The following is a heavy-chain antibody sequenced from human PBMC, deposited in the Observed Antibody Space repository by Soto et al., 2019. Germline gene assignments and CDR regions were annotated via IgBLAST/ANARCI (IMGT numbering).Heavy chain of an antibody. D-gene: IGHD6-19*01. J-gene: IGHJ6*02. CDR1: GGSFSGYY. CDR3: ARAHSSGWYLNGMDV. CDR2: INHSGST. Sequence: QVQLQQWGAGLLKPSETLSLTCAVYGGSFSGYYWSWIRQPPGKGLEWIGEINHSGSTNYNPSLKSRVTIXXDXSXTQFSLKLSSVTAADTAVYYCARAHSSGWYLNGMDVWGQGTTVTVSS. V-gene: IGHV4-34*01.